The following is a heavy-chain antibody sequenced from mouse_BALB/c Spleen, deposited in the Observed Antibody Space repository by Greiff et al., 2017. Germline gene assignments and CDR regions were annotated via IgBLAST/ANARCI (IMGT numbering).Heavy chain of an antibody. V-gene: IGHV5-17*02. CDR3: AKEGIYYAMDY. J-gene: IGHJ4*01. CDR1: GFTFSSFG. Sequence: EVKLVESGGDLVKPGGSLKLSCAASGFTFSSFGMHWVRQAPEKGLEWVAYISSGSSTIYYADTVKGRFTISRDNPKNTLFLQMTSLRSEDTAMYYCAKEGIYYAMDYWGQGTSVTVSS. CDR2: ISSGSSTI.